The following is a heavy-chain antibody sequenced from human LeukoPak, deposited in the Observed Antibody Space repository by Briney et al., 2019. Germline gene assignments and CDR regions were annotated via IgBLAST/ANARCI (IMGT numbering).Heavy chain of an antibody. CDR3: AKRGVVIRVILVGFHKEAYYFDS. V-gene: IGHV3-23*01. J-gene: IGHJ4*02. Sequence: GGSLRLSCAVSGITLSNYGMSWVRQAPGKGLEWVAGISGSGGSTNYADSVKGRFSISRDNPKNTLYLQMNSLRAEGTAVYFCAKRGVVIRVILVGFHKEAYYFDSWGQGALVTVSS. CDR1: GITLSNYG. CDR2: ISGSGGST. D-gene: IGHD3-22*01.